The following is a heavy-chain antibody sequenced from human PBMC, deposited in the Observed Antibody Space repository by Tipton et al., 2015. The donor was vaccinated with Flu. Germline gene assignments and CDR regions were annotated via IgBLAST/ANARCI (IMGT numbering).Heavy chain of an antibody. CDR2: ISYDGSNK. CDR1: GFTFSSYG. D-gene: IGHD3-3*01. Sequence: SLRLSCAASGFTFSSYGMHWVRQAPGKGLEWVAVISYDGSNKYYADSVKGRFTISRDNSKNTLYLQMNSLRAEDTAVYYCAKDLVRITIFGVVIPNTSYYYYGMDVWGQGTTVTVSS. V-gene: IGHV3-30*18. CDR3: AKDLVRITIFGVVIPNTSYYYYGMDV. J-gene: IGHJ6*02.